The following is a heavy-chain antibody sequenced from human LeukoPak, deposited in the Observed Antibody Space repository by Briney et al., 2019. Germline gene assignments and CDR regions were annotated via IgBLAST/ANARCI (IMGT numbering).Heavy chain of an antibody. CDR3: ARDISTYYDILTGYAAGYYYMDV. CDR2: ISAYNGNT. Sequence: ASVKVSCKASGYTFTSYGISWVRQAPGQGLEWMGWISAYNGNTNYAQKLQGRVTMTTDTSTSTAYMELRSLRSDDTAVYYCARDISTYYDILTGYAAGYYYMDVWGKGTTVTVSS. D-gene: IGHD3-9*01. V-gene: IGHV1-18*01. CDR1: GYTFTSYG. J-gene: IGHJ6*03.